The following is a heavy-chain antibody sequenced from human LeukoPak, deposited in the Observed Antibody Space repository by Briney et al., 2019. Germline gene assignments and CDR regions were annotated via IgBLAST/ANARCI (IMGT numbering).Heavy chain of an antibody. Sequence: PLETLSLTCVVYGGSFSGYYWSWIRQPPGKGLEWIGGINHSGSTNYNPSLKSRVTISVDTSKNQFSLKLSSVTAADTAVYYCARSGIGWFDPWGQGTLVTVSS. D-gene: IGHD3-10*01. CDR2: INHSGST. V-gene: IGHV4-34*01. J-gene: IGHJ5*02. CDR3: ARSGIGWFDP. CDR1: GGSFSGYY.